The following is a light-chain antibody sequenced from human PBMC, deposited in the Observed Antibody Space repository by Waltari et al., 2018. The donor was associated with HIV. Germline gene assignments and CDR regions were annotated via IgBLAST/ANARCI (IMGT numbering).Light chain of an antibody. CDR3: YSASDDNWL. V-gene: IGLV3-27*01. CDR1: AVAKKF. Sequence: SHELTQPSSLSVSPGQTAYITCSGDAVAKKFVRWMQQRPGQAPLLIIYKDKKRPSGIPERFPGSRSKTTVTLVSSGAQIEVDADYYCYSASDDNWLFGGGTKLTVL. J-gene: IGLJ3*02. CDR2: KDK.